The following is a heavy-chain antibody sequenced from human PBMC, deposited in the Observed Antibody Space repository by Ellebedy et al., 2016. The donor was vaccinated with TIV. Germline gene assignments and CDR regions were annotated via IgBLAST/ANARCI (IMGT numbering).Heavy chain of an antibody. J-gene: IGHJ4*02. CDR2: ISGSGGST. Sequence: GESLKISCAASGFTFSSSAVSWVRQAPEKGLEWVSAISGSGGSTFYADSVKGRFTISRDNSKNMLYLQMNSLRAEDTAVHYCAKGMDYFDYWGQGTLVTVSS. D-gene: IGHD5-24*01. CDR1: GFTFSSSA. V-gene: IGHV3-23*01. CDR3: AKGMDYFDY.